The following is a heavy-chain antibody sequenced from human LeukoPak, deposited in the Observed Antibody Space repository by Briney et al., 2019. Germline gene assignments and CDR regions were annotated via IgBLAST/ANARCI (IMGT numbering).Heavy chain of an antibody. CDR3: ARGGLTGTFDY. CDR2: IYYSGTT. Sequence: SETLSLTCAVSGGSISSSTYYWGWIRQPPGKGLEWIGAIYYSGTTYYNPSLKSRVTISVDTSKNQFSLKLSSVTAADTAIYYCARGGLTGTFDYWGQGALVTVSS. D-gene: IGHD3-9*01. CDR1: GGSISSSTYY. J-gene: IGHJ4*02. V-gene: IGHV4-39*07.